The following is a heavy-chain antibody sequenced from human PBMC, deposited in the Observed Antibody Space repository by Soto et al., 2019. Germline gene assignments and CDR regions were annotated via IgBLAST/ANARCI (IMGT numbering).Heavy chain of an antibody. CDR3: ARDRGSSGYYYWFDP. V-gene: IGHV1-3*01. D-gene: IGHD3-22*01. CDR2: INAGNGNT. Sequence: ASVKGSCKASGYTFTSYARHWVRQAPGQRLEWMGWINAGNGNTKYSQKFQGRVTITRDTSASTAYMELSSLRSEDTAVYYCARDRGSSGYYYWFDPWGQGTLVTVSS. CDR1: GYTFTSYA. J-gene: IGHJ5*02.